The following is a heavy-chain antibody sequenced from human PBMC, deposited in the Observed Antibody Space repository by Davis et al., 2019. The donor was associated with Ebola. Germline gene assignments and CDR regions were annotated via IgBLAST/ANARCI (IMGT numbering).Heavy chain of an antibody. V-gene: IGHV3-53*01. J-gene: IGHJ4*02. D-gene: IGHD1-7*01. Sequence: GESLKISCAASGFTFSSNHMSWVRQAPGKGLEWVSVIYSGGSTYYADSVKGRFTISRDNSKNTLYLQMNSLRAEDTAVYYCARALKAYNWNYGYFDYWGQGTLVTVSS. CDR1: GFTFSSNH. CDR3: ARALKAYNWNYGYFDY. CDR2: IYSGGST.